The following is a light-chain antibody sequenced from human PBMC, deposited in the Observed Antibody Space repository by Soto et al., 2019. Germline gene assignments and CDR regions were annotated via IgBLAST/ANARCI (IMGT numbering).Light chain of an antibody. V-gene: IGKV1-5*03. Sequence: DIQMTQSPSTLSASVGDRVTITCRASQSISVWLAWYQQKAGKAPNLLIYKASRLESGVPSRFSGSGSETEFTLTISGLQPGESATYYCQQYNSYSPTFGQGTKV. CDR3: QQYNSYSPT. CDR1: QSISVW. CDR2: KAS. J-gene: IGKJ1*01.